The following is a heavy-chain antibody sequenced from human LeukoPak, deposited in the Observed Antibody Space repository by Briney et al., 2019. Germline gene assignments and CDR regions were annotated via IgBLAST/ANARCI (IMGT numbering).Heavy chain of an antibody. D-gene: IGHD3-22*01. CDR3: VRGNYDNRGYSHAFDI. CDR2: IYYSGST. J-gene: IGHJ3*02. CDR1: GASISSSY. V-gene: IGHV4-59*01. Sequence: PSETLSLTCTVSGASISSSYWIWIRQPPGKRLEWIGFIYYSGSTNSNPSLKSRVTISADTSKHPFSLKSSSVTAEDPAIYYCVRGNYDNRGYSHAFDIWGQGAMVTVSS.